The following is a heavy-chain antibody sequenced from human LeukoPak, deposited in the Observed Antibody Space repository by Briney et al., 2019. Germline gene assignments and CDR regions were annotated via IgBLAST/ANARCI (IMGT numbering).Heavy chain of an antibody. Sequence: SETLSLTCTVSGGSISSSSYYWGWIRQPPGKGLEWIGSIYYSGSTYYNPSLKSRVTISVDTSKNQFSLKLSSVTAADTAVYYCARDSSDNWNYLGIDYWGQGTLVTVSS. V-gene: IGHV4-39*07. CDR2: IYYSGST. D-gene: IGHD1-7*01. CDR1: GGSISSSSYY. CDR3: ARDSSDNWNYLGIDY. J-gene: IGHJ4*02.